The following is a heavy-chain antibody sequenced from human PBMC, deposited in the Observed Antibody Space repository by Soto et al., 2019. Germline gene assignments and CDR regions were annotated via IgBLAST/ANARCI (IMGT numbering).Heavy chain of an antibody. Sequence: DVQLLESGGGLVQPGGSLTLSCAASGFSFSTYAMHWVRQAPGKGLEWVSTITDSGDDTYYLDSLRGRFTISRDNSKNAPYLQMARPRAGGPALYHCGEGGASYTRCWYANRGQGILVTVSS. D-gene: IGHD6-13*01. J-gene: IGHJ4*02. CDR3: GEGGASYTRCWYAN. V-gene: IGHV3-23*01. CDR1: GFSFSTYA. CDR2: ITDSGDDT.